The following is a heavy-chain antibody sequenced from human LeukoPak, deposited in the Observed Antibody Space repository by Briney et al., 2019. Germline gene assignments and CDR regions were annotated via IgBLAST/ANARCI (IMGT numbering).Heavy chain of an antibody. D-gene: IGHD5-12*01. CDR2: IYTSGST. CDR3: ARHGGESIVAMILHAFDI. V-gene: IGHV4-4*07. CDR1: GGSISSYY. J-gene: IGHJ3*02. Sequence: SETLSLTCTVSGGSISSYYWSWIRQPAGKGLEWIGRIYTSGSTNYNPSLKSRVTMSVDTSKNQFSLKLSSVTAADTAVYYCARHGGESIVAMILHAFDIWGQGTMVTVSS.